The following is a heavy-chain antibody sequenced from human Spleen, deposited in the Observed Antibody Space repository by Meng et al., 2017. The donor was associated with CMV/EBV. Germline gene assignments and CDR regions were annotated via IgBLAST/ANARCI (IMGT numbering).Heavy chain of an antibody. CDR3: AHRLPYDWKSPLNAFDR. Sequence: SGPTLVKPTQALTLTCTFSGYSPRSSGVGVGWIRQPPGEAPENLGLIYWNDNKWYSPSLGSRVTITKDTSRNQVVLKMTNLDPVDTAVYYCAHRLPYDWKSPLNAFDRWGPGTMVTVSS. J-gene: IGHJ3*02. D-gene: IGHD1-1*01. CDR2: IYWNDNK. V-gene: IGHV2-5*01. CDR1: GYSPRSSGVG.